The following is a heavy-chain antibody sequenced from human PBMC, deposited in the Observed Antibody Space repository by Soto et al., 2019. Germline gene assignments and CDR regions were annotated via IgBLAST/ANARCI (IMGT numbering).Heavy chain of an antibody. J-gene: IGHJ4*02. D-gene: IGHD5-12*01. CDR3: AKAYGATLLLWD. CDR2: ISGSGGST. Sequence: GGSLRLSCTASGFTFSSYAMSWVRQAPGKGLEWVSAISGSGGSTYYADSVKGRFTISRDNSKNTLYLQMNSLRAEDTAVYYCAKAYGATLLLWDWGQGTLVTVSS. V-gene: IGHV3-23*01. CDR1: GFTFSSYA.